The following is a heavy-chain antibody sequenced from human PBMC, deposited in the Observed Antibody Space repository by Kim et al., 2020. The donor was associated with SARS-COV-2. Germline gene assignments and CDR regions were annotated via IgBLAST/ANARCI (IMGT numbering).Heavy chain of an antibody. Sequence: DSVQGQFTTPKTNAKNSLYLQMNSLRAEDTAVYYCARVEYGSSSWYYFDYWGQGTLVTVSS. CDR3: ARVEYGSSSWYYFDY. D-gene: IGHD6-13*01. J-gene: IGHJ4*02. V-gene: IGHV3-11*01.